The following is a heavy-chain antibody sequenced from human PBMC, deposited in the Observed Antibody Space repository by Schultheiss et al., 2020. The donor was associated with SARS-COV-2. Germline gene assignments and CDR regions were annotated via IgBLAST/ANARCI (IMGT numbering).Heavy chain of an antibody. CDR1: GGSISSSSYY. D-gene: IGHD2-15*01. CDR2: IYYSGST. V-gene: IGHV4-39*07. J-gene: IGHJ5*02. Sequence: SETLSLTCTVSGGSISSSSYYWGWIRQPPGKGLEWIGSIYYSGSTYYNPSLKSRVTISVDTSKNQFSLKLSSVTAADTAVYYCARRGGGYNVGWFDPWGRRTLVTVSS. CDR3: ARRGGGYNVGWFDP.